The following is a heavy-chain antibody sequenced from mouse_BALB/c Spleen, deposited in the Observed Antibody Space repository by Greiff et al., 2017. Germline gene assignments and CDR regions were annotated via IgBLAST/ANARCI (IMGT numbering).Heavy chain of an antibody. CDR1: GYTFTSYW. CDR2: INPSTGYT. Sequence: VQLVESGAELAKPGASVKMSCKASGYTFTSYWMHWVKQRPGQGLEWIGYINPSTGYTEYNQKFKDKATLTADKSSSTAYMQLSSLTSEDSAVYYCARSTMPTTDAMDYWGQGTSVTVSS. V-gene: IGHV1-7*01. J-gene: IGHJ4*01. D-gene: IGHD2-1*01. CDR3: ARSTMPTTDAMDY.